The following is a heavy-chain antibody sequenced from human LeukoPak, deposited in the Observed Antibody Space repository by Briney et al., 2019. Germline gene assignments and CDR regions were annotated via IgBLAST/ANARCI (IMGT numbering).Heavy chain of an antibody. D-gene: IGHD3-10*01. CDR3: ARDQGHYYGSVLPTDI. Sequence: SETLSLTCTVSGGSISSSSYYWGWIRQPPGKGLEWIGSIYYSGSTYYNPSLKSRVTISVDTSKNQFSLKLSSVTAADTAVYYCARDQGHYYGSVLPTDIWGQETMVTVSS. CDR1: GGSISSSSYY. V-gene: IGHV4-39*07. J-gene: IGHJ3*02. CDR2: IYYSGST.